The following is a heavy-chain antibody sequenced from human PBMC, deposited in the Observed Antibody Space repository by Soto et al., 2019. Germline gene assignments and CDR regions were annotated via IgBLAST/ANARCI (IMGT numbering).Heavy chain of an antibody. CDR2: ISSSSSYI. Sequence: PGGSLRLSCAASGFTFSSYSMNWVRQAPGKGLEWVSSISSSSSYIYYADSVKGRFTISRDNAKNSLYLQMNSLRAEDTAVYYCARVPILGYCSSTSCHTSGSGALGHWGQGTPVTVSS. V-gene: IGHV3-21*01. J-gene: IGHJ1*01. D-gene: IGHD2-2*02. CDR1: GFTFSSYS. CDR3: ARVPILGYCSSTSCHTSGSGALGH.